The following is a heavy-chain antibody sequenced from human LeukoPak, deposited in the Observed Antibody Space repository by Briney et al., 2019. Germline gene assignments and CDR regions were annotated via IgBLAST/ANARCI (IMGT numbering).Heavy chain of an antibody. J-gene: IGHJ4*02. CDR3: AKDSETDYYDSSGPRTFDY. CDR2: ISETSSHR. CDR1: TFIFGSYS. Sequence: GGSLRLSCVGSTFIFGSYSMNWVRQAPGKGLEWVSYISETSSHRYYADSVKGRFTISRDNAQNSLYLQMNSLRAEDTAVYYCAKDSETDYYDSSGPRTFDYWGQGTLVTVSS. V-gene: IGHV3-21*04. D-gene: IGHD3-22*01.